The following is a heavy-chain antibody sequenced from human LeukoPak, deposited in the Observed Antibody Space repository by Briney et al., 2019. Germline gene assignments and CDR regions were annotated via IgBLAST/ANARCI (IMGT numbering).Heavy chain of an antibody. CDR3: ARGGVVPAAKNPNWLDP. D-gene: IGHD2-2*01. CDR1: GDSVSSNSAA. V-gene: IGHV6-1*01. CDR2: TYYRSKWYN. Sequence: SQTLSLTCAISGDSVSSNSAAWNWIRQSPSRGLEWLGRTYYRSKWYNDYAVSVKSRITINPDTSKNQFSLQLNSVTPEDTAVYYCARGGVVPAAKNPNWLDPWGQGTLFTVSS. J-gene: IGHJ5*02.